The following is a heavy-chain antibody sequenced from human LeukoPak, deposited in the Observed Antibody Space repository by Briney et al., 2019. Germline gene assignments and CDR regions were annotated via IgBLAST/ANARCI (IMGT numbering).Heavy chain of an antibody. CDR1: GYTFTSYY. D-gene: IGHD1-26*01. CDR3: ADGRGAL. J-gene: IGHJ4*02. Sequence: GASVKVSCKASGYTFTSYYMHWVRQAPGQGLEWMGIINPSGGSTSYAQKFQGRVTMTRDMSTSTAYMELRSLRSDDTAVYYCADGRGALWGQGTLVTVSS. V-gene: IGHV1-46*01. CDR2: INPSGGST.